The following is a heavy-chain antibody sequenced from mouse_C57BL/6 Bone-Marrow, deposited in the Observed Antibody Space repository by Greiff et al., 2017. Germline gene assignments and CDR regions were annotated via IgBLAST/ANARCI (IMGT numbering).Heavy chain of an antibody. V-gene: IGHV2-2*01. Sequence: VQLQQSGPGLVQPSQSLSITCTVSGFSLTSYGVHWVRQSPGKGLEWLGVIWSGGSTDYNAAFISRLSISKDNSKSQVFFKMNSLQADDTAIYYCARKGPLYYDYDGSYAMDYWCKGTSVTVSS. CDR3: ARKGPLYYDYDGSYAMDY. CDR1: GFSLTSYG. D-gene: IGHD2-4*01. J-gene: IGHJ4*01. CDR2: IWSGGST.